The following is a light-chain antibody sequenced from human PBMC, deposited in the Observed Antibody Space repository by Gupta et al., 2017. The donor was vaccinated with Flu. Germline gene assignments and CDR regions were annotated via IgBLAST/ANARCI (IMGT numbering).Light chain of an antibody. V-gene: IGKV3-15*01. J-gene: IGKJ5*01. CDR1: QSVNSK. CDR3: QQDNNWPPIT. Sequence: EIVMTQSPATLSVSPGERATLSCRASQSVNSKLAWYRQKPGQAPRLLIYGASTRANGIPARFSGSGSGTEFTLTISSRQSEDFAVYFCQQDNNWPPITFGQGTRLEIK. CDR2: GAS.